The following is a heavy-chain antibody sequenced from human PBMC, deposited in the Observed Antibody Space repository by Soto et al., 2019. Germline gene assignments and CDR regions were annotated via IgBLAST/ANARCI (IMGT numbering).Heavy chain of an antibody. V-gene: IGHV1-3*01. CDR3: ARVEQQLDYFDY. J-gene: IGHJ4*02. D-gene: IGHD6-13*01. Sequence: QVQLVQSGAEVKKPGASVKVSCKASGYTFTSYAMHWVRQAPGQRLEWMGWINAGNGNTKYSQKFQGRVTITRDTSASTAYMELSSLRSEDTAVYYCARVEQQLDYFDYWGQGTLFTVSS. CDR2: INAGNGNT. CDR1: GYTFTSYA.